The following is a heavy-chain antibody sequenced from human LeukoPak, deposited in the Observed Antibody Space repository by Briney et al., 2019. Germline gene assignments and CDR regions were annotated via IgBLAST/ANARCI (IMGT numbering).Heavy chain of an antibody. CDR1: GGSITSYY. Sequence: PSETLSLTCTVSGGSITSYYWSWIRQPPGKGLEWIGEINHSENTNNNPSLESRVTISIDTSKNQFSLKLSSVTAADTAVYYCARRVKRWWSNYYHYYMDVWGKGTTVTVSS. CDR3: ARRVKRWWSNYYHYYMDV. CDR2: INHSENT. V-gene: IGHV4-34*01. J-gene: IGHJ6*03. D-gene: IGHD2-8*02.